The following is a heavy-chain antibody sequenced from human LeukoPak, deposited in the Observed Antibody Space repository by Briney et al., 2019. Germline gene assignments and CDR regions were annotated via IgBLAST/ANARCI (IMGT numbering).Heavy chain of an antibody. D-gene: IGHD5-12*01. V-gene: IGHV3-30-3*01. CDR3: ASYSGYGPDY. CDR1: GFTFSRYG. J-gene: IGHJ4*02. Sequence: GGALRLFCGGSGFTFSRYGMHWGRPGPGEGGGGVAVISYDGSNKYYADSVKGRFTISRDNSKNTLYLQMSSLRAEDTAVYYCASYSGYGPDYWGQGTLVTVSS. CDR2: ISYDGSNK.